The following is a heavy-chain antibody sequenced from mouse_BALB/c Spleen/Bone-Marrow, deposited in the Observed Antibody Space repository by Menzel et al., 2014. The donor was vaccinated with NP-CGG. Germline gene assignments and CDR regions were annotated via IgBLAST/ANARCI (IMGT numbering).Heavy chain of an antibody. CDR3: ARQLGLRWAMDY. CDR2: ISNGGGST. J-gene: IGHJ4*01. V-gene: IGHV5-12-2*01. Sequence: EVMLVESGGGLVQPGGSLKLSRAASGFTFSSYTLSWVRQTPEKRLEWVAYISNGGGSTYYPDTVKGRFTISRDNAKNTLYLQMSSLKSEDTAMYYCARQLGLRWAMDYWGQGTSVTVSS. D-gene: IGHD3-1*01. CDR1: GFTFSSYT.